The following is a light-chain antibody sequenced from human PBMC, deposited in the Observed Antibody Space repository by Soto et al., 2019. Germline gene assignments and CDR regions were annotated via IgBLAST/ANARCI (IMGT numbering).Light chain of an antibody. V-gene: IGLV1-40*01. CDR2: GNS. CDR3: AAWDDSLSGVV. J-gene: IGLJ2*01. CDR1: SSNIGAGFD. Sequence: QAVVTQPPSVSGAPGQRVTISCTGSSSNIGAGFDVHWYHQIAGTAPKLLIYGNSNRPSGVPDRFSGSKSGTSASLAISGLRSEDEADYYCAAWDDSLSGVVFGGGTKLTVL.